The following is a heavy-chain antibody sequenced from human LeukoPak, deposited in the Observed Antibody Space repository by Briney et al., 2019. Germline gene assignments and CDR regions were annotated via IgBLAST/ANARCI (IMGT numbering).Heavy chain of an antibody. Sequence: GGSLRLSCVASGFTFRTYWMYWVRQAPGKGLVWLSRINPDGSNTTYADSVKGRFTISRDNAKNMLYLQMNSLRAEDTAVYYCAKGLWYYYDSSGYVDYWGQGTLVTVSS. J-gene: IGHJ4*02. CDR1: GFTFRTYW. CDR2: INPDGSNT. V-gene: IGHV3-74*01. D-gene: IGHD3-22*01. CDR3: AKGLWYYYDSSGYVDY.